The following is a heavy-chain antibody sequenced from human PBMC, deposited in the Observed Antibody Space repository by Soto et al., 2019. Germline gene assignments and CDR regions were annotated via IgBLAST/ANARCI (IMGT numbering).Heavy chain of an antibody. V-gene: IGHV3-30-3*01. Sequence: QVQLVESGGGVVQPGRSLRLSCAASGFTFSSYAMHWVRQAPGKGLEWVAVISYDGSNKYYADSVKGRFTISRDNSKNTLYLQMNSLRAEDTAVYYCARDVRFLEWLHYYYGMDVWGQGTTVTVSS. CDR3: ARDVRFLEWLHYYYGMDV. J-gene: IGHJ6*02. D-gene: IGHD3-3*01. CDR2: ISYDGSNK. CDR1: GFTFSSYA.